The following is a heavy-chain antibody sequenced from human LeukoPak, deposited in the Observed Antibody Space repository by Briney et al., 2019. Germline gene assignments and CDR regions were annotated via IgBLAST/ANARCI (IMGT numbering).Heavy chain of an antibody. CDR2: IYYSGST. J-gene: IGHJ4*02. Sequence: PSETLSLTFTVSGGSIIRYYCHWIRQPPGKGLEWIGYIYYSGSTNYNPSLKSRVTISVDTSKNQFSLKLSSVTAADTAVYYCARDGGIAARLGGEYYISGWRQRTLVTVSS. CDR3: ARDGGIAARLGGEYYISG. D-gene: IGHD6-6*01. CDR1: GGSIIRYY. V-gene: IGHV4-59*01.